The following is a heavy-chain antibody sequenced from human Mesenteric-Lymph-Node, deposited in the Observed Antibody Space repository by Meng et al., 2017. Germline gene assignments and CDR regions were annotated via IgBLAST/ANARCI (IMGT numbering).Heavy chain of an antibody. D-gene: IGHD6-19*01. J-gene: IGHJ6*02. CDR2: IRSKVHGGAT. CDR3: TRDLGWLIPYAMDV. CDR1: GFSFGSYW. V-gene: IGHV3-49*04. Sequence: GGSLRLSCAASGFSFGSYWMSWVRQAPGKGLEWVSFIRSKVHGGATAYAASVKGRFTISRDDSKNIAYLQMNSLKTDDTAVYYCTRDLGWLIPYAMDVWGLGTTVTVSS.